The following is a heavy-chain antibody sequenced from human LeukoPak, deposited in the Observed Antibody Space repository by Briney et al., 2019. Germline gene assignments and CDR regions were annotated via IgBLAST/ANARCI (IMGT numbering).Heavy chain of an antibody. V-gene: IGHV3-23*01. J-gene: IGHJ4*02. CDR3: ARGQEFDDGVFDS. CDR1: GFSFSSFA. Sequence: GGSLRLFCAASGFSFSSFAMTWVRQAPGKGLEWVSTIRSNGATAYNADSVKGRFTISRDNSKNTVYLQMNSLRVEDTAIYYCARGQEFDDGVFDSWGQGTLVTVSS. CDR2: IRSNGATA. D-gene: IGHD1-1*01.